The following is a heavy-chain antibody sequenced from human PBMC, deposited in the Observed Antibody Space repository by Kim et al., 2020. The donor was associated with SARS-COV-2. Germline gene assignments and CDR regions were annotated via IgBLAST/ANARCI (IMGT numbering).Heavy chain of an antibody. CDR3: GTYYYDSSGYTNAFDI. J-gene: IGHJ3*02. V-gene: IGHV3-11*03. Sequence: SVKGRFTISRDNAKNSLYLQMNSLRAEDTAVYYCGTYYYDSSGYTNAFDIWGQGTMVTVSS. D-gene: IGHD3-22*01.